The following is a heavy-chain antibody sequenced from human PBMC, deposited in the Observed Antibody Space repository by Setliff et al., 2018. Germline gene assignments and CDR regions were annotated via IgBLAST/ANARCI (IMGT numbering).Heavy chain of an antibody. J-gene: IGHJ4*02. CDR2: ISYTGST. Sequence: TLSLTCSVSGDSIFDNYWSWIRQSPGRGLEWIAYISYTGSTNYNPSLKGRVTISLDTSKNHFSLNLRSVTAADTAVYYCARLSPYNTVPPFDYWGQGTLVTVSS. CDR3: ARLSPYNTVPPFDY. D-gene: IGHD1-20*01. V-gene: IGHV4-59*08. CDR1: GDSIFDNY.